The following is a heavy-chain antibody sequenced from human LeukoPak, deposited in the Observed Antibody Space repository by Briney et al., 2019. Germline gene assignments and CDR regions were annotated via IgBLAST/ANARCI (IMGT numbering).Heavy chain of an antibody. CDR3: AGSWIQYNWFDP. D-gene: IGHD5-18*01. CDR1: GGTFSSYA. CDR2: IIPILGIA. J-gene: IGHJ5*02. V-gene: IGHV1-69*04. Sequence: GASVRVSCKASGGTFSSYAISWVRQAPGQGLEWMGRIIPILGIANYAQKFQGRVTITADKSTSTAYMELSSLRSEDTAVYYCAGSWIQYNWFDPWGQGPVVTVSS.